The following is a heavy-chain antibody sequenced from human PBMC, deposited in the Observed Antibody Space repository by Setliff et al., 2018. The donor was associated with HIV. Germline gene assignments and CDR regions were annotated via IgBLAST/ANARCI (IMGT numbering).Heavy chain of an antibody. CDR1: GFSLSTSGMC. CDR2: IDWEDDK. D-gene: IGHD1-26*01. CDR3: VRMISYSPYFDY. V-gene: IGHV2-70*11. J-gene: IGHJ4*02. Sequence: SGPTLVNPTQTLTLTCTFSGFSLSTSGMCVSWIRQPPGKALEWLARIDWEDDKYYSTSLKTRLTISKDTSKKQVVLKMTNMDPVDTATYYCVRMISYSPYFDYWGQGTQVTVSS.